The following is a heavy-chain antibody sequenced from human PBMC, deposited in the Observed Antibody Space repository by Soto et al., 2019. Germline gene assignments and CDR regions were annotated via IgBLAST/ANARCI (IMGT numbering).Heavy chain of an antibody. V-gene: IGHV3-23*01. CDR1: GFTFSSYA. CDR3: AKDEKDRQQLVDGSINYFDY. CDR2: ISGSGGST. Sequence: PGGSLRLSCAASGFTFSSYAMSWVRQAPGKGLEWVSAISGSGGSTYYADSVKGRFTISRDNSKNTLYLQMNSLRAEDTAVYYCAKDEKDRQQLVDGSINYFDYWGQGTLVTVSS. D-gene: IGHD6-13*01. J-gene: IGHJ4*02.